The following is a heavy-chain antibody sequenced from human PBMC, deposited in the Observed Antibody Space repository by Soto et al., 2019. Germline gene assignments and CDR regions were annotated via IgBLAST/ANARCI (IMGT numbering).Heavy chain of an antibody. CDR2: ISGSGGST. CDR3: AKEGGRRKGSGAFDF. V-gene: IGHV3-23*01. D-gene: IGHD3-10*01. CDR1: GFTFSSYA. J-gene: IGHJ3*01. Sequence: GGSLRLSCAASGFTFSSYAMSWVRQAPGKGLEWVSAISGSGGSTYYADSVKGRFTISRDNSKNTLYLQMNSLRAEDTAVFYCAKEGGRRKGSGAFDFLGQGTMVTVSS.